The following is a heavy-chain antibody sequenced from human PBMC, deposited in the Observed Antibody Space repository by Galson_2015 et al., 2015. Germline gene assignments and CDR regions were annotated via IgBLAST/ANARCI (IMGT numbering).Heavy chain of an antibody. Sequence: SLRLSCAASGFTFSSYCMNWVRQAPGKGLEWVSGIYSNDSSTTYADSVTGRFTISRDNSKNKLNLQMNGLRAEDTAVYYCAKGIVYSATNVDYWGQGTLVTVSS. D-gene: IGHD2-15*01. J-gene: IGHJ4*02. CDR2: IYSNDSST. CDR1: GFTFSSYC. V-gene: IGHV3-74*01. CDR3: AKGIVYSATNVDY.